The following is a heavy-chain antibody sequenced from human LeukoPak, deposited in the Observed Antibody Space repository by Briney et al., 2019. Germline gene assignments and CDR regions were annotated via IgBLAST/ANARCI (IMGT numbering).Heavy chain of an antibody. D-gene: IGHD3-10*01. Sequence: GASVKVSCKASGYTFTSYYMHWVRQAPGQGLEWMGIINPSGGSTNYAQNFQGRVTMTRDTSTSTVYLELSSLRAEDTAVYYCARDPYGSGSYLDYWGQGTLVTVSS. V-gene: IGHV1-46*01. CDR1: GYTFTSYY. CDR3: ARDPYGSGSYLDY. J-gene: IGHJ4*02. CDR2: INPSGGST.